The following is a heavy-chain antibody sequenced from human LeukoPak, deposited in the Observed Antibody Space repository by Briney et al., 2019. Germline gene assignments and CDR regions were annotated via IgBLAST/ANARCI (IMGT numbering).Heavy chain of an antibody. V-gene: IGHV3-30*01. CDR2: ISYDGSDK. J-gene: IGHJ6*03. Sequence: RGSLRLSCAASGFTFSRYAMQWVRQAPGKGLEWVTAISYDGSDKFYADSVKGRFTISRDSSKNTLYLQMNSLRTEDTALYYCARAGFGAGDYYYYIDVWGKGTTVTVSS. CDR3: ARAGFGAGDYYYYIDV. CDR1: GFTFSRYA. D-gene: IGHD3-16*01.